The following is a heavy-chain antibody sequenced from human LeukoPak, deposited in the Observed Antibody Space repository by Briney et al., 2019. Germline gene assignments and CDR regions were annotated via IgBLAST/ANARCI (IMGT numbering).Heavy chain of an antibody. CDR2: FDPEDGET. D-gene: IGHD2-2*01. J-gene: IGHJ4*02. CDR3: ASGTTDIVVVPATLRNYYFDY. CDR1: GYTLTELS. V-gene: IGHV1-24*01. Sequence: ASVKVSCKVFGYTLTELSMHWVRQAPGKGLEWMGGFDPEDGETIYAQKFQGRVTMTEDTSTDTAYMELSSLRSEDTAVYYCASGTTDIVVVPATLRNYYFDYWGQGTLVTVSS.